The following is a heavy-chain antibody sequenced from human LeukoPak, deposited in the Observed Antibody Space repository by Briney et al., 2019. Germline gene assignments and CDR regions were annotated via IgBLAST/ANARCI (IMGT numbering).Heavy chain of an antibody. CDR2: FNPEDGET. CDR3: AREAAFWGVYFVGNSVGSWGAFDI. Sequence: GASVKVSCKVSGYTLTKLSMHWLRQAPGKGFEWIGGFNPEDGETIYAQKFQGRVTMTRDTSTSTVYMELSSLRSEDTAVYYCAREAAFWGVYFVGNSVGSWGAFDIWGQGTMVTVSS. J-gene: IGHJ3*02. V-gene: IGHV1-24*01. D-gene: IGHD4-23*01. CDR1: GYTLTKLS.